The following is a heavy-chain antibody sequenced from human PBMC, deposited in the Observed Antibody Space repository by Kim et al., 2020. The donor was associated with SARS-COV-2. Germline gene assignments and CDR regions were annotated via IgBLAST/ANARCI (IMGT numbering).Heavy chain of an antibody. J-gene: IGHJ6*03. CDR1: GFTFSSYG. D-gene: IGHD4-4*01. CDR2: ISYDGSNK. Sequence: GGSLRLSCAASGFTFSSYGMHWVRQAPGKGLEWVAVISYDGSNKYYADSVKGRFTISRDNSKNTLYLQMNSLRAEDTAVYYCAKGDDYSNYMDVWGKGTTVTVSS. V-gene: IGHV3-30*18. CDR3: AKGDDYSNYMDV.